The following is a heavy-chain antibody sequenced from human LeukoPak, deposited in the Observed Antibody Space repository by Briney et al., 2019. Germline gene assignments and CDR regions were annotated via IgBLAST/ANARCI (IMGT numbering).Heavy chain of an antibody. CDR2: IDSDGSST. CDR1: GSTFRSYW. J-gene: IGHJ4*02. Sequence: EPGGSLRLSCEASGSTFRSYWMHWVRQAPGKGLVWVSRIDSDGSSTSYADSVKGRFTISRDNAKNTLYLQMNSLRVEDTAVYYCAAAYCSSTTCYSPTDTNWGRGTLVTVSS. V-gene: IGHV3-74*01. CDR3: AAAYCSSTTCYSPTDTN. D-gene: IGHD2-2*01.